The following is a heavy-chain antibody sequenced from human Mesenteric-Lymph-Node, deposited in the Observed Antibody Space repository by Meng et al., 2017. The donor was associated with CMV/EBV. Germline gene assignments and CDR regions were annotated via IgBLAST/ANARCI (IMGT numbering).Heavy chain of an antibody. J-gene: IGHJ5*02. Sequence: QVQLVQSRAEVGKPGASVMFSCKASGYTFTEFYLHWVRQAPGQGLEWMGRINPNSGVSNSAQNFQGRVTMTRDTSISTAYMELGRLTSDDTAVYYCARDNVNPEGFDPWGQGTLVTVSS. CDR3: ARDNVNPEGFDP. D-gene: IGHD2/OR15-2a*01. V-gene: IGHV1-2*06. CDR1: GYTFTEFY. CDR2: INPNSGVS.